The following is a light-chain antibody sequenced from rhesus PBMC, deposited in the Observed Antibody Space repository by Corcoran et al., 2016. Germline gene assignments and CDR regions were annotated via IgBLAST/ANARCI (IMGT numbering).Light chain of an antibody. J-gene: IGKJ3*01. Sequence: DIQMTQSPSSLSASVGDRVTITCRASENVNNYLNWYQQKPGKAPKLLIYKASTLQNGVPSRFSGSGTGTNYTFTIRSLQSEGDATYYCQHNYGSPFTFGPGTKLDIK. CDR1: ENVNNY. CDR3: QHNYGSPFT. V-gene: IGKV1-74*01. CDR2: KAS.